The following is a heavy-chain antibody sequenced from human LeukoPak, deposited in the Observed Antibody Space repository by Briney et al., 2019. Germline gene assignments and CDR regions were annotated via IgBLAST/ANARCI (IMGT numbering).Heavy chain of an antibody. J-gene: IGHJ6*03. CDR1: GYTFTSYD. CDR2: MNPNSGNT. D-gene: IGHD6-19*01. Sequence: ASVKVSCKASGYTFTSYDINWVRQATGQGLEWMGWMNPNSGNTGYAQKFQGRVTMTRNTSISTAYMELSRLRSDDTAVYYCARDRIAVAGTNYYYYMDVWGKGTTVTISS. CDR3: ARDRIAVAGTNYYYYMDV. V-gene: IGHV1-8*01.